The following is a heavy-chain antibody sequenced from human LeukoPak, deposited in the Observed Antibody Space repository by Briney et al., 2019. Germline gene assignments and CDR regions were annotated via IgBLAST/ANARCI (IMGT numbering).Heavy chain of an antibody. J-gene: IGHJ3*02. V-gene: IGHV1-2*02. CDR1: GYTFTSYG. CDR3: ARDYYDSSGFGAFDI. Sequence: GASVKVSCKASGYTFTSYGISWVRQAPGQGLEWLGWINPNSGGTNYAQKFQGRVTMTRDTPISTAYMELSRLRSDDTAVYYCARDYYDSSGFGAFDIWGQGTMVTVSS. CDR2: INPNSGGT. D-gene: IGHD3-22*01.